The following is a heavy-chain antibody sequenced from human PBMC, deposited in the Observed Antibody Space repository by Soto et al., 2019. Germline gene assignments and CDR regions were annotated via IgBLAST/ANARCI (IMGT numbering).Heavy chain of an antibody. J-gene: IGHJ4*02. CDR3: TRRFTPNCSGGSCYPFDY. D-gene: IGHD2-15*01. V-gene: IGHV3-73*01. Sequence: PGGSLRLSCAASGFTFSGSAMHWVRQASGKGLEWVGRIRSKANSYATAYAASVKGRFTISRDDSKNTAYLQMNSLKTEDTAVYYCTRRFTPNCSGGSCYPFDYWGQGTLVTVSS. CDR1: GFTFSGSA. CDR2: IRSKANSYAT.